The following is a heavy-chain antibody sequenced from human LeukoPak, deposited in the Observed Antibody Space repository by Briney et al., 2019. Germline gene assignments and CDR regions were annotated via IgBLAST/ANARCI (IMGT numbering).Heavy chain of an antibody. Sequence: ASVKVSCKVSGYSLTELSMHWVRQAPRKGLEWMGGFDPEDGETSYAQKFQGRVTMTEDTSTDTAYMELSSLRSEDTAVYYCATGRQYYFDYWGQGTLVTVSS. D-gene: IGHD6-19*01. CDR1: GYSLTELS. CDR3: ATGRQYYFDY. CDR2: FDPEDGET. V-gene: IGHV1-24*01. J-gene: IGHJ4*02.